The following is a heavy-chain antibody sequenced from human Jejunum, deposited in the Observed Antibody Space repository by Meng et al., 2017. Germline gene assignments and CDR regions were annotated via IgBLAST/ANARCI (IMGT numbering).Heavy chain of an antibody. CDR2: IYRSGST. CDR1: GASNSSSTW. J-gene: IGHJ4*02. D-gene: IGHD2-2*02. CDR3: ARDSTNTLGSQTYYFDY. Sequence: VRPQEPGPRLVKPSGTLPLAGAVSGASNSSSTWWSGVRQPPGKGLEWIGEIYRSGSTYYNPSLKSRVTISVDKSNNQFSLKLSSVTAADTAVYYCARDSTNTLGSQTYYFDYWGQGTLVTVSS. V-gene: IGHV4-4*02.